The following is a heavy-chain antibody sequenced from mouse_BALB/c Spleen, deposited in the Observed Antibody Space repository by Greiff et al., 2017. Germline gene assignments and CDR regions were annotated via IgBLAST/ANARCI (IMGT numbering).Heavy chain of an antibody. D-gene: IGHD2-10*01. CDR3: TRSAYYGNFDY. J-gene: IGHJ2*01. V-gene: IGHV1-69*02. CDR2: IYPSDSYT. CDR1: GYTFTSYW. Sequence: QVQLQQPGAELVRPGASVKLSCKASGYTFTSYWINWVKQRPGQGLEWIGNIYPSDSYTNYNQKFKDKATLTVDKSSSTAYMQLSSPTSEDSAVYYCTRSAYYGNFDYWGQGTTLTVSS.